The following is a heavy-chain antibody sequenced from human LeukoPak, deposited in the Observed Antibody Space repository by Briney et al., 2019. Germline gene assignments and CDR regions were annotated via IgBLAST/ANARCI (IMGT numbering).Heavy chain of an antibody. D-gene: IGHD6-6*01. V-gene: IGHV3-30-3*01. CDR3: ARSRSSSGLLGY. J-gene: IGHJ4*02. CDR1: GFTFSSYA. CDR2: MSHDGTNK. Sequence: PGGSLRLSCAVSGFTFSSYAMHWVRQAPGKGLEWLAVMSHDGTNKYYADSVKGRFTISRDNSKNALYLHMSSLRAEDTAVYYCARSRSSSGLLGYWGQGTLVTVSS.